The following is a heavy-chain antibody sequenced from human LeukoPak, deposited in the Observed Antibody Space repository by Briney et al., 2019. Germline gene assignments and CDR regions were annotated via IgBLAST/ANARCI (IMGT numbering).Heavy chain of an antibody. Sequence: PSETLSLTCTVSGGSISSSNWWSWVRQPPGKGLEWIGEIYHSGSTNYNPSLKSRVTISVDKSKNQFSLKLSSVTAADTAVYYCAKGYSSSWYPPYLNYWGQGTLVTVSS. CDR1: GGSISSSNW. D-gene: IGHD6-13*01. CDR2: IYHSGST. CDR3: AKGYSSSWYPPYLNY. V-gene: IGHV4-4*02. J-gene: IGHJ4*02.